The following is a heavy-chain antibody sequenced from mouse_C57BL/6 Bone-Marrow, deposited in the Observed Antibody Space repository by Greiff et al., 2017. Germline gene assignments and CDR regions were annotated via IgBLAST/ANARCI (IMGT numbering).Heavy chain of an antibody. J-gene: IGHJ4*01. CDR1: GYTFTDHT. D-gene: IGHD2-1*01. CDR2: IYPRDGST. CDR3: ATTFYYGNYGGFMDY. Sequence: QVQLQQSDAELVKPGASVKISCKVSGYTFTDHTIHWMKQRPEQGLEWIGYIYPRDGSTKYNEKFKGKATLTADKSSSTAYMQLNSLTSEDSAVYFCATTFYYGNYGGFMDYWGQGTSVTVAS. V-gene: IGHV1-78*01.